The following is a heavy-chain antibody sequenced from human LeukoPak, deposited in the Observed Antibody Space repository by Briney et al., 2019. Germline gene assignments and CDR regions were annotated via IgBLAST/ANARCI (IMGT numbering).Heavy chain of an antibody. Sequence: GGSLRLSCAASGFTFSSYAMSWVRQAPGKGLECISGFSGSGGSTYYADSVKGRFTISRDNAKNSLYLQMNSLRAEDTAVYYCARGYYDILTGYYLMDYWGQGTLVTVSS. J-gene: IGHJ4*02. CDR1: GFTFSSYA. CDR2: FSGSGGST. CDR3: ARGYYDILTGYYLMDY. D-gene: IGHD3-9*01. V-gene: IGHV3-23*01.